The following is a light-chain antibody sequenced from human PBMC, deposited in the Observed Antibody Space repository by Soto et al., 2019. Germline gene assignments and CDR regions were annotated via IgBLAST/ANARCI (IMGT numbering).Light chain of an antibody. CDR3: QQYDSSPLT. V-gene: IGKV3-20*01. CDR2: DAS. Sequence: EIVLTQSPDTLSLSPGERATLSCRASQSVDSNYLAWYQQKPGQAPRVLIYDASIRATGIPDRFSGSGSGTGFTLTISRLEPEDSAVYYCQQYDSSPLTFGGGTKVDIK. J-gene: IGKJ4*01. CDR1: QSVDSNY.